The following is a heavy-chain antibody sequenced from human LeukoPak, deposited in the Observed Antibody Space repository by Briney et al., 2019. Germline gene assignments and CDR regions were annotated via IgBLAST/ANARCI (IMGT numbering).Heavy chain of an antibody. J-gene: IGHJ4*02. D-gene: IGHD5/OR15-5a*01. Sequence: GESLKISCEGPGYSFINYWIAWVRQTPGKGLEWIGIIYPDDSDTRYSPSFQGQVTISADKSISTAYLHWSSLKASDTAIYYCARLSTTLDPLDYWGQGTLVTVSS. CDR3: ARLSTTLDPLDY. V-gene: IGHV5-51*01. CDR2: IYPDDSDT. CDR1: GYSFINYW.